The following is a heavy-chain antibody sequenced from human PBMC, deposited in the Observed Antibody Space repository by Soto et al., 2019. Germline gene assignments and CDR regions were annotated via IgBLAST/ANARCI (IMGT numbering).Heavy chain of an antibody. V-gene: IGHV4-61*01. D-gene: IGHD3-22*01. CDR3: ARKFPHYYDSSGYYYDY. Sequence: SETLSLTCTVSGGSVSSGSYYWSWIRQPPGKGLEWIGYIYYSGSTNYNPSLKSRVTISVDTSKNQFSLKLSSVTAADTAVYYCARKFPHYYDSSGYYYDYWGQGTLVTAPQ. J-gene: IGHJ4*02. CDR1: GGSVSSGSYY. CDR2: IYYSGST.